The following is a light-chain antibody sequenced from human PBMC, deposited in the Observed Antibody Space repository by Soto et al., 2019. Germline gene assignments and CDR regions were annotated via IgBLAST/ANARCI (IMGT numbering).Light chain of an antibody. Sequence: QSALTQPPSVSGSPGQSITISCTGTSSNVGGYNYVSWYQQHPGKAPNLMIYNVSNRPSGVSNRFSGSKSGNTASLTISGLQAEDEADYYCSSYTSSSTLLYVFGTGTKLTVL. J-gene: IGLJ1*01. CDR2: NVS. CDR3: SSYTSSSTLLYV. V-gene: IGLV2-14*01. CDR1: SSNVGGYNY.